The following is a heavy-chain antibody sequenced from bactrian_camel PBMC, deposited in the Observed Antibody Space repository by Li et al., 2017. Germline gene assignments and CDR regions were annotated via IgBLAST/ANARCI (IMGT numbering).Heavy chain of an antibody. Sequence: VQLVESGGGSVQVGGSLRLSCTMSGFTFDSGNVGWFRQAPGKEREGVAAISTGGVAVIYADSVKGRFTISRDNAKNTVFLQMNSLKPEDTAMYYCAGRTNCQRWGLNPRWHNIWGQGTQVTVS. CDR1: GFTFDSGN. D-gene: IGHD7*01. V-gene: IGHV3S40*01. CDR2: ISTGGVAV. J-gene: IGHJ4*01. CDR3: AGRTNCQRWGLNPRWHNI.